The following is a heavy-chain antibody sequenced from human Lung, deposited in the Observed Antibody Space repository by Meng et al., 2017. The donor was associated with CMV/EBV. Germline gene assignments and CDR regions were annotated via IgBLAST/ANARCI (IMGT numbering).Heavy chain of an antibody. J-gene: IGHJ6*02. CDR2: IIPILGIA. D-gene: IGHD3-3*01. Sequence: SVXVSXXASGGTFSSYTISWVRQAPGQGLEWMGRIIPILGIANYAQKFQGRVTITADKSTSTAYMELSSLRSEDTAVYYCARDSTIFGVVGGGMDVWGQGXTVTVSS. CDR1: GGTFSSYT. CDR3: ARDSTIFGVVGGGMDV. V-gene: IGHV1-69*04.